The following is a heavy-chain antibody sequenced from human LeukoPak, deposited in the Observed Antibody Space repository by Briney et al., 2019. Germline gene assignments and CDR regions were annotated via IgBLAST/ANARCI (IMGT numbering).Heavy chain of an antibody. CDR3: AKDRYSSSSPDY. CDR2: ISGSGGST. CDR1: GFTSSSYA. Sequence: PGGSLRLSCAASGFTSSSYAMSWVRQAPGKGLEWVSAISGSGGSTYYADSVKGRFTISRDNSKNTLYLQMNSLRAEDTAVYYCAKDRYSSSSPDYWGQGTLVTVSS. D-gene: IGHD6-6*01. V-gene: IGHV3-23*01. J-gene: IGHJ4*02.